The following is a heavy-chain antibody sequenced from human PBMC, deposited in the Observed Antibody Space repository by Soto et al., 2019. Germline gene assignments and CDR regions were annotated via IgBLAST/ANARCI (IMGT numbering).Heavy chain of an antibody. CDR1: GFTFSSYG. V-gene: IGHV3-33*01. J-gene: IGHJ6*02. D-gene: IGHD1-7*01. Sequence: GGSLRLSCAASGFTFSSYGMHWVRQAPGKGLEWVAVIWYDGSNKYYADSVKGRFTISRDNSKNTLYLQMNSLRAEDTAVYYCARGAQDWNYDYYYYYGMDVWGQGTTVTVSS. CDR2: IWYDGSNK. CDR3: ARGAQDWNYDYYYYYGMDV.